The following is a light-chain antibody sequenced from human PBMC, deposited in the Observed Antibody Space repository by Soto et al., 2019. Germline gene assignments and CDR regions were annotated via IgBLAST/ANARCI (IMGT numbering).Light chain of an antibody. Sequence: QSVLTQPPSVSGAPGQRVTISCTGSSSNIGAGYDVHWYQQLPGTAPKLLTYGNSNRPSGVPDRFSGSKSGTSASLAITGLQAEDEADYYCQSYDRSLSGVVFGGGTKLTV. CDR2: GNS. CDR3: QSYDRSLSGVV. CDR1: SSNIGAGYD. V-gene: IGLV1-40*01. J-gene: IGLJ2*01.